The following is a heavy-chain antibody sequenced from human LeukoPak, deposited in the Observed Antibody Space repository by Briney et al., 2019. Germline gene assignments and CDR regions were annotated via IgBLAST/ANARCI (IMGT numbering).Heavy chain of an antibody. CDR3: AKHLTATNTYIFFGLDV. D-gene: IGHD1-26*01. CDR2: INWNGGGT. V-gene: IGHV3-9*01. CDR1: GYSFKDYG. Sequence: GGSLRLSCAATGYSFKDYGMHWVRQPPGKGLEWVSAINWNGGGTDYADSVKGRFTIFRDNAKNSLYLQLSSLRPEDTALYYCAKHLTATNTYIFFGLDVWGQGTSVTVSS. J-gene: IGHJ6*02.